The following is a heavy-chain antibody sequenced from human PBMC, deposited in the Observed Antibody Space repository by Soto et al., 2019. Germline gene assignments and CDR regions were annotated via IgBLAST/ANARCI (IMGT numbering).Heavy chain of an antibody. CDR1: GFTFISYS. CDR2: ISCSGGST. J-gene: IGHJ4*02. Sequence: LRLSCAASGFTFISYSMCWVRQAPVKGLEWVSAISCSGGSTDYADSVQGRFTTSSDNSKNTLYLQMNSLRAEETAVYYCAKGTSFGYWGQGTLVTVSS. V-gene: IGHV3-23*01. CDR3: AKGTSFGY.